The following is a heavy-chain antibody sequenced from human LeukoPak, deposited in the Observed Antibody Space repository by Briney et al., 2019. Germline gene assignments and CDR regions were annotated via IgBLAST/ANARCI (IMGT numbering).Heavy chain of an antibody. CDR2: IIPIFGTA. V-gene: IGHV1-69*13. CDR1: GGTFSSYA. J-gene: IGHJ6*03. D-gene: IGHD3-3*01. Sequence: SVKVSCKASGGTFSSYAISWVRQAPGQGLEWMGGIIPIFGTANYAQKFQGRVTITADESTTTAYMELSSLRSEDTAVYYCARGLRFLEWTTNYYFYMDVWGTGTTVTVSS. CDR3: ARGLRFLEWTTNYYFYMDV.